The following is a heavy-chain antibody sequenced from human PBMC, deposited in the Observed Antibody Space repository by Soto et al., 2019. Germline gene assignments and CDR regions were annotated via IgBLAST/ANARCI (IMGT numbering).Heavy chain of an antibody. V-gene: IGHV3-21*02. CDR1: GFTFSRVS. Sequence: EVQLVESGGGLVKPGESLRLSCEASGFTFSRVSMNWVRQVPGKGLEWVASISSGSSDTWYADSVKGRFIISRDNAQNSLFLQMNSLRAEDTALYYCTKGGYDLIYYFGMDVWGQGTTVTVSS. D-gene: IGHD5-12*01. J-gene: IGHJ6*02. CDR3: TKGGYDLIYYFGMDV. CDR2: ISSGSSDT.